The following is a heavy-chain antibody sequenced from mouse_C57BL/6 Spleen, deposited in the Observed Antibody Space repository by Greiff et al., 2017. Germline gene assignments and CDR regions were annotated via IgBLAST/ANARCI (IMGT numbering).Heavy chain of an antibody. V-gene: IGHV5-17*01. Sequence: DVMLVESGGGLVKPGGSLKLSCAASGFTFSDYGMHWVRQAPEKGLEWVAYISSGSSTIYYADTVKGRFTISRDNAKNTLFLQMTSLRSEDTAMYYCERRGFITTVVAKDYAMDYWGQGTSVTVSS. CDR3: ERRGFITTVVAKDYAMDY. D-gene: IGHD1-1*01. CDR1: GFTFSDYG. J-gene: IGHJ4*01. CDR2: ISSGSSTI.